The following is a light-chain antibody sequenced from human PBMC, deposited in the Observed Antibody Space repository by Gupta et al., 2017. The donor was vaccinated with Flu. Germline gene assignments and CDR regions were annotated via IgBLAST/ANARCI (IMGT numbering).Light chain of an antibody. J-gene: IGKJ1*01. V-gene: IGKV1-39*01. CDR2: AGS. CDR1: QNLVNY. CDR3: HQRVNSLRT. Sequence: DVQVSHSPSSLSASVGDRVTITCRASQNLVNYLNWYQQKPGPAPRHLISAGSRVLSGVPSRFSGSGYGTDCNLTISRRQPEDVATYACHQRVNSLRTFGQGTKV.